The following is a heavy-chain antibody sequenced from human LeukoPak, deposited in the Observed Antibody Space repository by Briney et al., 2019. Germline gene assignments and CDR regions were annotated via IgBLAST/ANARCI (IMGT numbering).Heavy chain of an antibody. CDR3: TRGYYDSSGFEYFHH. CDR2: INPNSGGT. V-gene: IGHV1-2*02. J-gene: IGHJ1*01. CDR1: GYTFTAYY. D-gene: IGHD3-22*01. Sequence: ASVKVSCKASGYTFTAYYMHWVRQAPGQGLEWMGWINPNSGGTNFAQRFQDRVTMTRDMSISTAYMELSRLRSDDTAIYYCTRGYYDSSGFEYFHHWGQGTLVTVSS.